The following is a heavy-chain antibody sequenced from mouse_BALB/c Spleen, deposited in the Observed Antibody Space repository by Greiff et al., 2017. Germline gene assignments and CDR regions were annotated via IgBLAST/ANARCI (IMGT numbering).Heavy chain of an antibody. CDR2: IDPENGDT. J-gene: IGHJ4*01. Sequence: VQLQQSGAELVRPGASVKLSCTASGFTINDYYMHWVKQRPEQGLEWIGWIDPENGDTDYAPKFQGKATMPADTSSNTAYLQLSSLTSEDTAVYDGYAGEGNLENYAMDYWGQGTSVTVSS. CDR1: GFTINDYY. V-gene: IGHV14-4*02. D-gene: IGHD2-1*01. CDR3: YAGEGNLENYAMDY.